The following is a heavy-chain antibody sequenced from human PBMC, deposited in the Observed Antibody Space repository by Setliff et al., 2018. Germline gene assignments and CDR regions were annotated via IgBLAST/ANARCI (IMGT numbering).Heavy chain of an antibody. J-gene: IGHJ4*02. CDR3: AKFISVPGSRFFDY. Sequence: GGSLRLSCVVSGFTFSSRWMGWVRQAPGKGLEWVANLKYDGSESFYVDSVKGRFTISRDNAKNSLYLQMNSLRAEDTAIYSCAKFISVPGSRFFDYWGQGALVTVSS. V-gene: IGHV3-7*03. CDR2: LKYDGSES. CDR1: GFTFSSRW. D-gene: IGHD2-2*01.